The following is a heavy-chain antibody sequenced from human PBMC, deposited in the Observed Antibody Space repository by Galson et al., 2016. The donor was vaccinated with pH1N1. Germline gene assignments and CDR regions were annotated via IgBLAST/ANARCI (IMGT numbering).Heavy chain of an antibody. Sequence: SETLSLTCSVSGGFISSHYWSWIRQPAGKGLEWIGRLYKSGSSKYNPSLKSRVTMSGDASKNQISLKLTSVTAADTAVYYCEREDIVGGEGWYHGMDAWGQGTKVTVSS. V-gene: IGHV4-4*07. CDR1: GGFISSHY. D-gene: IGHD2-15*01. J-gene: IGHJ6*02. CDR3: EREDIVGGEGWYHGMDA. CDR2: LYKSGSS.